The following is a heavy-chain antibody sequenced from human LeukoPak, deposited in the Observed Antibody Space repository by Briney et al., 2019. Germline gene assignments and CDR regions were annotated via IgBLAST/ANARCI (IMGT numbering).Heavy chain of an antibody. D-gene: IGHD3-22*01. V-gene: IGHV4-30-4*01. Sequence: SQTLSLTCTVSGGSISSGAYYWSWIRQPPGKGLEWIGYIYYSGSTYYNPSLKSRVTISVDTSKNQFSLKLSSVTAADTAVYYCARMGDYYDSSGNPKGAFGIWGQGTMVTVSS. J-gene: IGHJ3*02. CDR3: ARMGDYYDSSGNPKGAFGI. CDR2: IYYSGST. CDR1: GGSISSGAYY.